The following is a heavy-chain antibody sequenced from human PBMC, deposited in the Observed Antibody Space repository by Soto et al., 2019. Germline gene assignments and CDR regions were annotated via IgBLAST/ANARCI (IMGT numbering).Heavy chain of an antibody. D-gene: IGHD2-2*01. V-gene: IGHV3-30*18. Sequence: GGSLRLSCAASGFTFSSYGMHWVRQAPGKGLEWVAVISYDGSNKYYADSVKGRFTISRDNSKNTLYLQMNSLRAEDTAVYYCAKDRGHPYQLRPGDYYYGMDVWGQGTTVTVSS. CDR2: ISYDGSNK. J-gene: IGHJ6*02. CDR3: AKDRGHPYQLRPGDYYYGMDV. CDR1: GFTFSSYG.